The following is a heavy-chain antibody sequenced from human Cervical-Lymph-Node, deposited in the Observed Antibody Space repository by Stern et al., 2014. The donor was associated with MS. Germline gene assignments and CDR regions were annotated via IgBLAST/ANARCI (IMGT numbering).Heavy chain of an antibody. J-gene: IGHJ4*02. D-gene: IGHD5-24*01. Sequence: QLQLQDSGPGLVKPSETLSLTCTVSGGSISSSSYYWGWIRQPPWKGLEWIGFIYNGGTPHYSPSLKSRAPISVDTPRTNSSLKLSSGTAADTAVYYCATTKDGYNWMFDYWGQGTLVTVSS. V-gene: IGHV4-39*01. CDR2: IYNGGTP. CDR1: GGSISSSSYY. CDR3: ATTKDGYNWMFDY.